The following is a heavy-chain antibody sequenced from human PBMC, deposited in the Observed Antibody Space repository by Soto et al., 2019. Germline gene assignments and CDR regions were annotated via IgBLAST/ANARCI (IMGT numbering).Heavy chain of an antibody. CDR1: GFTFDNFA. J-gene: IGHJ3*01. CDR2: VSRDGAIK. CDR3: VRETQIVRVVVPTPGSPVALDL. Sequence: QMELVESGGGVVQPGRSLRLYCTPSGFTFDNFAMHWVRQAPGKGLEWVAVVSRDGAIKHYAESVRGRLTISRDNSRDTLSLQMNSLRPEDTAVYHCVRETQIVRVVVPTPGSPVALDLWGQGTVVTVSS. D-gene: IGHD2-15*01. V-gene: IGHV3-30-3*01.